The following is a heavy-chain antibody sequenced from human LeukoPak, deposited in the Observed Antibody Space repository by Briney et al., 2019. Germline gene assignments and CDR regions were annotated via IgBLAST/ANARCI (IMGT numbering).Heavy chain of an antibody. J-gene: IGHJ3*02. CDR1: GGSINSTNYY. CDR3: ARSPIVSGSSGFYAFDI. V-gene: IGHV4-39*01. D-gene: IGHD3-22*01. Sequence: PSETLSLTCTVSGGSINSTNYYWSWIRQPPGKGLEWIGSIYYSGSTYYNPPLRSRVTISVDTSKNQFSLKLSSVTAADTAVYYCARSPIVSGSSGFYAFDISGQGTMVTVSS. CDR2: IYYSGST.